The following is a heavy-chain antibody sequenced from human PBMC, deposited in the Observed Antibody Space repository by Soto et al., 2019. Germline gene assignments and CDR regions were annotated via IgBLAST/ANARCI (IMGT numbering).Heavy chain of an antibody. V-gene: IGHV3-30-3*01. CDR3: ARDQGYCSGGSCGSGAFDI. D-gene: IGHD2-15*01. CDR1: GFTFSSYA. CDR2: IPYDGSNK. J-gene: IGHJ3*02. Sequence: PGGSLRLSCAASGFTFSSYAMHWVRQAPGKGLEWVAVIPYDGSNKYYADSVKGRFTISRDNSKNTLYLQMNSLRAEDTAVYYCARDQGYCSGGSCGSGAFDIWGQGTMVTVSS.